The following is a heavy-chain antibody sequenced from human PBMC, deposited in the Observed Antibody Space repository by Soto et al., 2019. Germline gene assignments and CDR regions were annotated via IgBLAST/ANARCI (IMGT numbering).Heavy chain of an antibody. CDR2: ISTYKGNT. CDR1: GYTFTSYG. Sequence: QVQLVQSGPEVKKPGASVKVSCKTSGYTFTSYGISWVRQAPGQGLEWMGWISTYKGNTNYAQKFQGRVTMTTDTSTSTAYMELRSLRSDDTAVYYWAPRSPAFDYWGQGTLVTVSS. CDR3: APRSPAFDY. J-gene: IGHJ4*02. V-gene: IGHV1-18*01.